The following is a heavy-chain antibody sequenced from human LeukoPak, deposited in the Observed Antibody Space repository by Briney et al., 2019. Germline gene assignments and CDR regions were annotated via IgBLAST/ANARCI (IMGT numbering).Heavy chain of an antibody. V-gene: IGHV3-30*18. Sequence: GGSLRLSCAASGFTFGSYGMHWVRQAPGKGLEWVAVISYDGSNKYYADSVKGRFTISRDNSKNTLYLQMNSLRAEDTAVYYCAKGQYDFWSGEDEGGPEPTEYYFDYWGQGTLVTVSS. D-gene: IGHD3-3*01. CDR3: AKGQYDFWSGEDEGGPEPTEYYFDY. CDR1: GFTFGSYG. CDR2: ISYDGSNK. J-gene: IGHJ4*02.